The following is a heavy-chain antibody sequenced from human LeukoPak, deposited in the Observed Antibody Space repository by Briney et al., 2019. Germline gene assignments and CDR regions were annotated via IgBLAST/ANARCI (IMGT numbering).Heavy chain of an antibody. D-gene: IGHD3-10*01. V-gene: IGHV3-30*18. Sequence: GRSLRLSCAASGFTFSSYGMHWVRQAPGKGLEWVAVISYDGSNKYYADSVKGRFTISRDNSKNTLYLQMNSLRAEDTAVYYCAKVLRFGESFDAFDIWGQGTMVTVSS. CDR1: GFTFSSYG. CDR2: ISYDGSNK. J-gene: IGHJ3*02. CDR3: AKVLRFGESFDAFDI.